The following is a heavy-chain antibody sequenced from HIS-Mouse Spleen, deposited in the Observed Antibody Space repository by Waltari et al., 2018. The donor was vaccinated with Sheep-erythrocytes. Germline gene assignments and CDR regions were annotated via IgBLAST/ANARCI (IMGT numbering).Heavy chain of an antibody. CDR2: ISYDGSNK. Sequence: QVQLVESGGGVVQPGRYLRLSCAASGFTFSSYGMHWVRQAPGKGLEWVAVISYDGSNKYYADSVKGRFTISRDNSKNTLYLQMNSLRAEDTAVYYCAKPVGATTAFDYWGQGTLVTVSS. CDR1: GFTFSSYG. CDR3: AKPVGATTAFDY. V-gene: IGHV3-30*18. D-gene: IGHD1-26*01. J-gene: IGHJ4*02.